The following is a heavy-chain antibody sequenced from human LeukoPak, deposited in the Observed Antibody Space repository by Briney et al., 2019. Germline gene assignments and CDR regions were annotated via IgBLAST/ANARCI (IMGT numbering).Heavy chain of an antibody. V-gene: IGHV3-30*04. CDR3: ARPTEYFDFWSGYSGWFDP. J-gene: IGHJ5*02. D-gene: IGHD3-3*01. CDR1: GFTFSSYA. CDR2: ISYDGSHK. Sequence: GGSLRLSCAASGFTFSSYAMHWVRQAPGKGLEWVAVISYDGSHKYYADSVKGRFTISRDNSKNTLYLQMNSLRAEDTSVYYCARPTEYFDFWSGYSGWFDPWGQGTLVTVSS.